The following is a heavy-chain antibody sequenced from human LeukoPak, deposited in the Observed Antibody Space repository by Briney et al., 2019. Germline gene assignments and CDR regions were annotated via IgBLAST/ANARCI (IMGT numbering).Heavy chain of an antibody. J-gene: IGHJ4*02. V-gene: IGHV3-20*04. D-gene: IGHD3-3*02. CDR2: INYNGAIT. CDR3: ARDRLGPSFSVSHFDL. CDR1: GFTFVDYG. Sequence: GGSLRLSCATSGFTFVDYGLSWVRRAPGKGLEWLCAINYNGAITDYADSVKGRFTISRDNAKNSLYLRMDSLRAEDTTLYYCARDRLGPSFSVSHFDLWGQGTLVTVSS.